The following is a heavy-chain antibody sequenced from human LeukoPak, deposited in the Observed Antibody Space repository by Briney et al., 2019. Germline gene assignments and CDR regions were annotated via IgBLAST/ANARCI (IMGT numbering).Heavy chain of an antibody. CDR1: GYGXTSYY. Sequence: ASVKVSCKAFGYGXTSYYIHWVRQRPGQGLEWMGIINPSVGGTTYARKFQGRVTMTRDTSTSTVYMELSSLRSEDTAVYYCARHGSGRYYPAEGRVDYWGQGTLVTVSS. D-gene: IGHD3-10*01. J-gene: IGHJ4*02. CDR3: ARHGSGRYYPAEGRVDY. V-gene: IGHV1-46*03. CDR2: INPSVGGT.